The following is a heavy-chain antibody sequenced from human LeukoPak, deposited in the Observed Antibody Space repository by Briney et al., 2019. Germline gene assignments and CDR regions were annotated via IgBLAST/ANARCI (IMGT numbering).Heavy chain of an antibody. J-gene: IGHJ4*02. Sequence: PSETLSLTCTVSGGSVSSGSYYWSWIRQPPGKGLEWIGYIYYSGSTNYKPSLKSRVTISVDTSKNQFSLKLSSVTAADTAVYYCARRAAGSHYFDYWGQGTLVTVSS. CDR1: GGSVSSGSYY. D-gene: IGHD6-13*01. V-gene: IGHV4-61*01. CDR2: IYYSGST. CDR3: ARRAAGSHYFDY.